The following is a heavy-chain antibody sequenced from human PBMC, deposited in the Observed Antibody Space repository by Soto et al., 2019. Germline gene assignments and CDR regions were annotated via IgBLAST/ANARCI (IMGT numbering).Heavy chain of an antibody. CDR1: GFTFSTYW. V-gene: IGHV3-74*01. J-gene: IGHJ5*02. Sequence: EVHLVESGGGLVQPGGSLRLSCAASGFTFSTYWMHWVRQATGKGLVWVSRINADGTTTTYADSVKGRFTISRDNAKNTRYLQMNSLRAEDTAVYFCETVATHSYNWVDPWGQGTLVTISS. CDR2: INADGTTT. D-gene: IGHD3-3*02. CDR3: ETVATHSYNWVDP.